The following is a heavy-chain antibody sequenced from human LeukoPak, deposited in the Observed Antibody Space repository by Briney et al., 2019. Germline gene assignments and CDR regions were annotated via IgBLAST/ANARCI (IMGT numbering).Heavy chain of an antibody. D-gene: IGHD2-21*02. CDR3: GMQRPWGGACYVFAY. Sequence: PGGSLRLSCAASEFTFSEYYMSWIRQAPGKGLEWVSYISGSSLTYINYADSVKGRFTISRDNAKKSVFLQMNSLRVEDTAVYYCGMQRPWGGACYVFAYWGEGILVTVPS. J-gene: IGHJ4*02. CDR2: ISGSSLTYI. V-gene: IGHV3-11*06. CDR1: EFTFSEYY.